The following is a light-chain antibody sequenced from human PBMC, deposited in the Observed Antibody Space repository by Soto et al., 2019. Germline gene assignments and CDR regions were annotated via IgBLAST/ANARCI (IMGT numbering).Light chain of an antibody. Sequence: QSALTQPASVSGSPGQSITISCTGPFSDVGGYNSVSWYQQHPGKAPKLMIYEVNNRPSGVSNRFSGPRSGNTASLTISGLQAEDEADYYCSSYTSSTTYVFGTGTKVTVL. V-gene: IGLV2-14*01. J-gene: IGLJ1*01. CDR2: EVN. CDR3: SSYTSSTTYV. CDR1: FSDVGGYNS.